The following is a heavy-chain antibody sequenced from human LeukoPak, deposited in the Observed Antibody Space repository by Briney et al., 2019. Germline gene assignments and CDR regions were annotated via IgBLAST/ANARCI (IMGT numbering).Heavy chain of an antibody. CDR1: GYTFTSFG. V-gene: IGHV1-18*01. D-gene: IGHD6-19*01. J-gene: IGHJ4*02. CDR3: ATHYNSGHLTYYFDH. CDR2: ISGYNGDT. Sequence: ASVKVSCEVSGYTFTSFGISWVRQAPGQGLEWMAWISGYNGDTKFARKFEGRVTLATDTSAGNSYLELTSLTSDDTAVYYCATHYNSGHLTYYFDHWGQGTLVTVSA.